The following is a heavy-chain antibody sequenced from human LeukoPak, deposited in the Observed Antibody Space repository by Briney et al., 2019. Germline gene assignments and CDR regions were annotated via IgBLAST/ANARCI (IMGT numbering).Heavy chain of an antibody. J-gene: IGHJ6*03. CDR3: ARDQTAGYYDFWSGYLSYYMDV. Sequence: ASVKVSSTASGYTFTSYDINWVRQATGHGVEWMGWMNPNRGNTGYAQKFQGRVTITADKSTSTAYMELSSLRSEDTAVYYCARDQTAGYYDFWSGYLSYYMDVWGKGTTVTVSS. V-gene: IGHV1-8*01. D-gene: IGHD3-3*01. CDR1: GYTFTSYD. CDR2: MNPNRGNT.